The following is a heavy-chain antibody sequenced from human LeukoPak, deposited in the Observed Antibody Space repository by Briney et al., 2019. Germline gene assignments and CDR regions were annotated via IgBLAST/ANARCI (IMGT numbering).Heavy chain of an antibody. CDR2: IRSKANSYAT. Sequence: AGGSLRLSCAASGFTFSGSAMHWVRQASGKGLEWVGRIRSKANSYATAYAASVKGRFTISRDDSKDTAYLQMNSLKTEDTAVYYCTATYYDFWSGYPTDWGQGTLVTVSS. J-gene: IGHJ4*02. D-gene: IGHD3-3*01. CDR3: TATYYDFWSGYPTD. CDR1: GFTFSGSA. V-gene: IGHV3-73*01.